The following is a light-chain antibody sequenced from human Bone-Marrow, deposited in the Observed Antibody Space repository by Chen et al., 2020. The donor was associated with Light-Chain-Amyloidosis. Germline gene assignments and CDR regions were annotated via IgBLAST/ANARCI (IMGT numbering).Light chain of an antibody. CDR3: SSYTITNTLV. J-gene: IGLJ1*01. V-gene: IGLV2-14*01. Sequence: QSALTQPASVCGSPAQSIPLSSTGTSSDVVGDNHVSWYQQHPDKAPQLMIYEVTNRPSWVPARFSGSKSDNTASLTISGLQTEDEADYFCSSYTITNTLVFGSGTRVTVL. CDR1: SSDVVGDNH. CDR2: EVT.